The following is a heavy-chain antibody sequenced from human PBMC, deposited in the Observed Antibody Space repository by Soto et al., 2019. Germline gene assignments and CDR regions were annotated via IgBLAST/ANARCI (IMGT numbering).Heavy chain of an antibody. CDR1: GYTFNGYY. CDR2: IYPDTGGT. Sequence: QVQLVQSGAEVKKPGASVKVSCKASGYTFNGYYMHWIRQAPGQGLEWMGWIYPDTGGTKYAQKFQGRVTMTRDTSISTAYMELSSLTSDDTAVFYCARKVRDYNFDYWGQGTLVTVSS. V-gene: IGHV1-2*02. CDR3: ARKVRDYNFDY. J-gene: IGHJ4*02. D-gene: IGHD3-16*01.